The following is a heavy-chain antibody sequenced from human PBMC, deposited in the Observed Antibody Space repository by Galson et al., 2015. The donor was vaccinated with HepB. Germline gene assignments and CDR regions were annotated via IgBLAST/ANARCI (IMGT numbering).Heavy chain of an antibody. Sequence: TLSLTCAVSGGSISSGGYYWSWIRQPPGKGLEWIGYIYYSGSTYYNPSLKSRVTISVDTSKNQFSLKLSSVTAADTAVYYCARDLGYYDFWSGYYDYWGQGTLVTVSS. CDR3: ARDLGYYDFWSGYYDY. CDR1: GGSISSGGYY. V-gene: IGHV4-30-4*01. J-gene: IGHJ4*02. CDR2: IYYSGST. D-gene: IGHD3-3*01.